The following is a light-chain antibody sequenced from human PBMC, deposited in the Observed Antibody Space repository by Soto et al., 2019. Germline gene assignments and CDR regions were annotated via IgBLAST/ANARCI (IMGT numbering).Light chain of an antibody. V-gene: IGLV2-14*01. CDR1: SSDVGGYNY. CDR3: SSYTSDSSYV. Sequence: QSALTQPASVSGSPGQSITISCTGTSSDVGGYNYVSWYQQHPGKAPKLMIYEVTNRPSGVSHRFSGSKSGNTASLTISGLQAEDEADYYCSSYTSDSSYVFGSGTKLTVL. CDR2: EVT. J-gene: IGLJ1*01.